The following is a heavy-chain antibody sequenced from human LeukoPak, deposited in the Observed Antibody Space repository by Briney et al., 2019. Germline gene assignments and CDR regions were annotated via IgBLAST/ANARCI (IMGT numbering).Heavy chain of an antibody. D-gene: IGHD5-24*01. J-gene: IGHJ3*02. CDR2: ITSSGDGT. Sequence: QPGGSLRLSCAASGFTFSIYAMSWVRQAPGKGLQWVSSITSSGDGTYYADSVKGRFTISRDNSENMLYLQMNSLRAEDTAVYYCARDGYNDAFDIWGQGTMVTVSS. V-gene: IGHV3-23*01. CDR3: ARDGYNDAFDI. CDR1: GFTFSIYA.